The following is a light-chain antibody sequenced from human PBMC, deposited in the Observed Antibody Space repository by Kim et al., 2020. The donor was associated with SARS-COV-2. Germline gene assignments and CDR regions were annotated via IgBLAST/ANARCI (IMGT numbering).Light chain of an antibody. Sequence: SPGERATLSCRASQSVRSDLAWYQQKPGQAPRLLIYDASTRATGIPDRFSGSGSGTEFTLTISSLQSEDFAAYYCQQYNKWPPRYTFGQGTKLEIK. J-gene: IGKJ2*01. CDR1: QSVRSD. V-gene: IGKV3-15*01. CDR2: DAS. CDR3: QQYNKWPPRYT.